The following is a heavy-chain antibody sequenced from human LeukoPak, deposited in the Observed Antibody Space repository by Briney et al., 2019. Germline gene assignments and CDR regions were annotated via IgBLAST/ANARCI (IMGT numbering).Heavy chain of an antibody. D-gene: IGHD2/OR15-2a*01. Sequence: GGSLRLSCTASGFSLSGYWMSCVRQAAGQGLEWVANIGKDGSWIHYADSVKGRFTISRDNAKNSLSLQMNSLRADDTAIYYCARDLDFYATDYWGQGTLVTVSS. J-gene: IGHJ4*02. CDR3: ARDLDFYATDY. CDR2: IGKDGSWI. CDR1: GFSLSGYW. V-gene: IGHV3-7*01.